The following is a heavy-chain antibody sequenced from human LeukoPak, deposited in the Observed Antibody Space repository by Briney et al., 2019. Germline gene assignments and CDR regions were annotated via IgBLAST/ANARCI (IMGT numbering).Heavy chain of an antibody. V-gene: IGHV3-21*01. CDR3: ARQYTPYSSSWYYLDY. CDR1: GFTFSSYS. D-gene: IGHD6-13*01. Sequence: PGGSLRLSCAASGFTFSSYSMTWVRQAPGKGLEWVSSISSSSSYIYYADSVKGRFTISRDNAKNSLYLQMNSLRAEDTAVYYCARQYTPYSSSWYYLDYWAQGTLVTVSS. J-gene: IGHJ4*02. CDR2: ISSSSSYI.